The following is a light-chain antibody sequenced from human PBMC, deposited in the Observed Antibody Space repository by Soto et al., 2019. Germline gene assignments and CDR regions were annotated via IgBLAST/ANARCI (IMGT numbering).Light chain of an antibody. CDR2: ASS. CDR3: QQYDGYSPQT. J-gene: IGKJ1*01. V-gene: IGKV1-9*01. CDR1: QGIGTY. Sequence: QLNNAPSSLSVSVGDRVTVTCRASQGIGTYLVWYQQKRGKAPTVLIYASSTLQTGVPSRFSGSGSGTEFTLTINGLQPDEFATYYCQQYDGYSPQTFGQGTKVEIK.